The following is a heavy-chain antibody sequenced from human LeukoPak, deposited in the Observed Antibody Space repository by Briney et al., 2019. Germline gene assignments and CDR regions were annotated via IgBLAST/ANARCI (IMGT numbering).Heavy chain of an antibody. CDR1: GFTFSSYS. J-gene: IGHJ4*02. V-gene: IGHV3-21*01. D-gene: IGHD3-10*02. CDR2: ISSSSSYI. Sequence: GGSLRLSCAASGFTFSSYSMNWVRQASGKGLEWVSSISSSSSYIYYADSVKGRFTISRDNAKNSLYLQMNSLRAEDTAVYYCARGTMFPYYFDYWGQGTLVTVSS. CDR3: ARGTMFPYYFDY.